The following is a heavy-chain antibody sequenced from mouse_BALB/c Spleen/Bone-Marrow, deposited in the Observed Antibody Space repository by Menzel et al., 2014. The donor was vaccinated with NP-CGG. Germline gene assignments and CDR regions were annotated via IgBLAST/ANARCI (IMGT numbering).Heavy chain of an antibody. CDR2: IWRGGST. J-gene: IGHJ4*01. CDR1: GFSLTSYG. CDR3: AKIGTTTGAMDY. Sequence: QSSQSLSITCTVSGFSLTSYGVHWVRQSPGKGLEWLGVIWRGGSTDYNAAFMSRLSITKDNSKSQVFFKMNCLQADDTAIYYCAKIGTTTGAMDYWGQGTSVTVSS. V-gene: IGHV2-5*01. D-gene: IGHD2-14*01.